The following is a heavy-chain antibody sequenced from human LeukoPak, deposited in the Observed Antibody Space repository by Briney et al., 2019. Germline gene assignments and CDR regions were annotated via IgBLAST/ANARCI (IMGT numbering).Heavy chain of an antibody. D-gene: IGHD2-2*01. V-gene: IGHV1-69*13. CDR1: GGTFSSYA. CDR2: IIPIFCTA. J-gene: IGHJ3*02. CDR3: AREGGGKYCSSTSCRGDAFDI. Sequence: SVKVSCKASGGTFSSYAISWVRQAPGQGLKWMGGIIPIFCTANYAQKFQGRVTLTEDESTSTAYMALSSLRSEGTAVYYCAREGGGKYCSSTSCRGDAFDIWGRGTMVTVSS.